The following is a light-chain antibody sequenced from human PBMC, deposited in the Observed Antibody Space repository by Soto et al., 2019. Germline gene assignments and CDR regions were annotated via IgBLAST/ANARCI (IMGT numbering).Light chain of an antibody. V-gene: IGKV1-5*01. CDR3: QQYYSYPLT. CDR2: AAS. J-gene: IGKJ4*01. Sequence: DIQMTQSTSTLSASVGDRFTITCRASQSISSWLAWYQQKPGKAPKLLIYAASTLQSGVPSRFSGSGSGTDFTLTISCLQSEDFATYYCQQYYSYPLTFGGGTKVDI. CDR1: QSISSW.